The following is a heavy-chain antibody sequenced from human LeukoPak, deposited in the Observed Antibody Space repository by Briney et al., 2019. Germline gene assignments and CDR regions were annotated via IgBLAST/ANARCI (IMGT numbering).Heavy chain of an antibody. J-gene: IGHJ5*02. Sequence: GGSLRLSCAASGFTFSSYAMYWVRQAPGKGLEWVSSLDSSGGGTYYADSVKGRFTISRDNSKNTFYLQMNSLRADDTAVYYCAKGSGSGWYGWFAPWGQGTLVTVSS. CDR2: LDSSGGGT. D-gene: IGHD6-19*01. CDR3: AKGSGSGWYGWFAP. CDR1: GFTFSSYA. V-gene: IGHV3-23*01.